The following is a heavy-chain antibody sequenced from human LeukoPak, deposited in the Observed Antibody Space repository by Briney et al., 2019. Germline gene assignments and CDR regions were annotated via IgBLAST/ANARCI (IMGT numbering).Heavy chain of an antibody. CDR1: GGTFNSYA. J-gene: IGHJ5*02. CDR2: IIPIFGTT. V-gene: IGHV1-69*06. CDR3: ARGQGWFDP. Sequence: GASVKVSCTASGGTFNSYAISWVRQAPGQGLEWMGGIIPIFGTTNYARKFRGRVTLTADKSTRTAYMELSSLRSEDTAVYYCARGQGWFDPWGQGTLVTVSS.